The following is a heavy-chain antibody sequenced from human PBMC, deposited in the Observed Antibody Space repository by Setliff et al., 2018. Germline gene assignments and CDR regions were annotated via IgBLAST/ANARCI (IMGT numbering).Heavy chain of an antibody. CDR3: ATVFWSGYYVAEYFQH. D-gene: IGHD3-3*01. J-gene: IGHJ1*01. CDR2: FDPEDGET. Sequence: VASVKVSCKVSGYTLTELSMHWVRQAPGKGLEWVGGFDPEDGETIYAQKFQGRVTMTEDTSTDTAYMELSSLRYEDTAVYYCATVFWSGYYVAEYFQHWGQGTLVIVSS. V-gene: IGHV1-24*01. CDR1: GYTLTELS.